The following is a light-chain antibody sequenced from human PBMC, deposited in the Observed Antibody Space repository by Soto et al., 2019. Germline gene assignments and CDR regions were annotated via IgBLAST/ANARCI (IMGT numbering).Light chain of an antibody. V-gene: IGLV4-60*02. Sequence: QAVVTQSSSASASLGSSVKLTCTLSSGHSSYIIAWHQQQPGKAPRYLMKLEGSGSYNKGSGVPDRFSGSSSGADRYLTISHLQFADEADYYCETWDFNTRVFGGGTKLTVL. J-gene: IGLJ3*02. CDR1: SGHSSYI. CDR2: LEGSGSY. CDR3: ETWDFNTRV.